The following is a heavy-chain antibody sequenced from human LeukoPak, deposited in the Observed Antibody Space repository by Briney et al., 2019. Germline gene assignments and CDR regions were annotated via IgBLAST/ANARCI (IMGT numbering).Heavy chain of an antibody. V-gene: IGHV4-34*01. Sequence: SETLSLTCAVYGGSFSGYYWSWIRQPPGKGLEWIGEINHSGSTNYNPSLKSRVTISVDTSKNQFSLKLSSVTAADTAVYYCARARYYDFWSGYYRSHPYFDYWSQGTLVTVSS. J-gene: IGHJ4*02. D-gene: IGHD3-3*01. CDR2: INHSGST. CDR1: GGSFSGYY. CDR3: ARARYYDFWSGYYRSHPYFDY.